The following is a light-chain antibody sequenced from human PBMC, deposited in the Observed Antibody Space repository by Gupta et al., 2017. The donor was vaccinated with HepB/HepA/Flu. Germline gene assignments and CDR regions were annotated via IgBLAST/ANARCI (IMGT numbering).Light chain of an antibody. V-gene: IGKV3-11*01. CDR2: DAS. CDR3: QKRRDWPLT. Sequence: MVLTQSPVTLSLSPGERTTLSCRASQSLNSYLAWFQQRPGQYPRLLIYDASNRATGIPARFSGSGSGTDFTLTISSLEPEDFAVYYCQKRRDWPLTFGGGTKVEIK. CDR1: QSLNSY. J-gene: IGKJ4*01.